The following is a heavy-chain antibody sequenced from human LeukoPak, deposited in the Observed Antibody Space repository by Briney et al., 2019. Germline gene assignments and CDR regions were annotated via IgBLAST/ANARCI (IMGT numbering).Heavy chain of an antibody. V-gene: IGHV6-1*01. D-gene: IGHD1-26*01. CDR2: TYYRSKWYN. J-gene: IGHJ5*02. CDR3: ARVSGSRYNLIENWFDP. Sequence: SQTLSLTCAISGDSVSSNSAAWNWISQSPSRGLEWLGRTYYRSKWYNDYAVSVKSRITINPDTSKNQFSLQLNSVTPEDTAVYYCARVSGSRYNLIENWFDPWGQGTLVTVSS. CDR1: GDSVSSNSAA.